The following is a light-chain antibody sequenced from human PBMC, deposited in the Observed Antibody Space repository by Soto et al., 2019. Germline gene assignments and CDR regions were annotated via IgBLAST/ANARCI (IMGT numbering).Light chain of an antibody. CDR2: DAS. CDR3: QQRSNWPAVT. Sequence: EIVLTQSPATLSLSPGERATLSCRASQSVSSYLAWYQQKPGQAPRLLIDDASNRATGIPARFSGSGSGTDFTLTISSLEPEDFAVYYCQQRSNWPAVTFGGGTKVEIK. V-gene: IGKV3-11*01. CDR1: QSVSSY. J-gene: IGKJ4*01.